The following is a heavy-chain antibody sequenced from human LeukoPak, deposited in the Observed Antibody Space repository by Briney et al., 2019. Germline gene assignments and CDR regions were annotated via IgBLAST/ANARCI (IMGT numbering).Heavy chain of an antibody. CDR3: ARGSTVVVVAAPAGY. J-gene: IGHJ4*02. CDR2: ISYDGSNK. CDR1: GFTFSSYA. Sequence: GSLRLSCAASGFTFSSYAMHWVRQAPGKGLEWVAVISYDGSNKYYADSVKGRFTISRDNSKNTLYLQMNSLRAEDTAVYYCARGSTVVVVAAPAGYWGQGTLVTVSS. V-gene: IGHV3-30-3*01. D-gene: IGHD2-15*01.